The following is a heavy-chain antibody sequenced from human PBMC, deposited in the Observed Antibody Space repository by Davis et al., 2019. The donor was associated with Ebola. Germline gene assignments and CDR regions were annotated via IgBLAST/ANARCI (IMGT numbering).Heavy chain of an antibody. CDR1: GFTFSSYG. CDR2: IWYDGSNK. V-gene: IGHV3-30*02. CDR3: AKDGRGSYSGSYPDY. J-gene: IGHJ4*02. D-gene: IGHD1-26*01. Sequence: PGGSLRLSCAASGFTFSSYGMHWVRQAPGKGLEWVAVIWYDGSNKYYADSVKGRFTISRDNSKNTLYLQMNSLRAEDTAVYYCAKDGRGSYSGSYPDYWGQGTLVTVSS.